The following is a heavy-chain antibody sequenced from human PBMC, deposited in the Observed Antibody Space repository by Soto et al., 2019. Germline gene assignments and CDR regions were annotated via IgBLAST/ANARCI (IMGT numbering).Heavy chain of an antibody. CDR2: MTPHSGKT. J-gene: IGHJ4*02. CDR1: GYTFTTYD. D-gene: IGHD2-2*01. V-gene: IGHV1-8*01. CDR3: ARGWEVPAVTFDS. Sequence: QVQLVQSGAEVKKPGTSVKVSCKASGYTFTTYDINWVRQAPGQGLEWMGWMTPHSGKTGYAPKFQGRVTMTRDTSISTAYMELSSLRSEDTAVYFCARGWEVPAVTFDSWGQGTLVTVSS.